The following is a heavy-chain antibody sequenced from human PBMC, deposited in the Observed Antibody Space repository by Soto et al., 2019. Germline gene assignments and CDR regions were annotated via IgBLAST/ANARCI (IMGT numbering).Heavy chain of an antibody. D-gene: IGHD3-10*01. Sequence: QVQLVQSGAEVKKPGSSVKVSCKASGGTFSSYTISWVRQAPGQGLEWMGRIIPILGIANYAQKFQGRVTITADKSTSTAYMELSSLRSEDTAVYYCARSGWFGEVPINWFDPWGQGTLVTVSS. CDR2: IIPILGIA. CDR1: GGTFSSYT. V-gene: IGHV1-69*02. CDR3: ARSGWFGEVPINWFDP. J-gene: IGHJ5*02.